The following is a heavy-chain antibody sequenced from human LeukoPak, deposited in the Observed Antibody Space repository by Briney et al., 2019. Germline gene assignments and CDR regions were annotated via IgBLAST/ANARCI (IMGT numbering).Heavy chain of an antibody. CDR1: GGSFSVYY. J-gene: IGHJ4*02. Sequence: PSETLSLTCAVYGGSFSVYYWSWIRQPPGKGLEWIGEINHSGSTTYNPSLTSRVTISVGTSKNQLSLKLSSVTAADTAVYYCATLGYSYGYDDYWGQGTLVTVSS. CDR3: ATLGYSYGYDDY. CDR2: INHSGST. D-gene: IGHD5-18*01. V-gene: IGHV4-34*01.